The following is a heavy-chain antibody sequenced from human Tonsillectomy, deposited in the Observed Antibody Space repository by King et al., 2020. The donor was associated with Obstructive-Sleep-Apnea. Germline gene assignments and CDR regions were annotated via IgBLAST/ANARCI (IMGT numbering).Heavy chain of an antibody. Sequence: VQLVESGGGLVQPGGSLRLSCAASRFSFSTYWMSWVRQGPGKGLEWVSNIKEDGSQKYYVESVRGRFNISRDNVKNSLYLQMNSLRVDDTAMYYCARDLDAGNTNWFDPWGQGTLVTVSS. CDR2: IKEDGSQK. D-gene: IGHD4-23*01. J-gene: IGHJ5*02. CDR3: ARDLDAGNTNWFDP. V-gene: IGHV3-7*01. CDR1: RFSFSTYW.